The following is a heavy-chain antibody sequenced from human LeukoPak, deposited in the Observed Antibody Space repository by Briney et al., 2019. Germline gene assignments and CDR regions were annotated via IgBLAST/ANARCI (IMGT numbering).Heavy chain of an antibody. V-gene: IGHV3-74*01. CDR3: ARAESWSAPFDY. CDR1: ACTFTSSW. Sequence: AESLRFSSASPACTFTSSWLHSVRHAPPTGQLWVSRISSHGINTYYPDSGKGRFTIPRDNAKNTLYLQMNSLRAEDTAVYYCARAESWSAPFDYWGQGPLATVPS. J-gene: IGHJ4*02. CDR2: ISSHGINT. D-gene: IGHD1-26*01.